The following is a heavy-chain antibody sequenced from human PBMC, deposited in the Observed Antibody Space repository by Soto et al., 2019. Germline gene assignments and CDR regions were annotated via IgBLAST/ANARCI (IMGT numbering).Heavy chain of an antibody. J-gene: IGHJ4*02. Sequence: SLRLTCADSGFTFSSYSMNWFLQAPGKGLEWVSSISSSSSYIYYADSVKGRFTISRDNAKNSLYLQMNSLRAEDTAVYYCARDRTLHYYDSSGFWGQGTLVTVSS. V-gene: IGHV3-21*01. CDR3: ARDRTLHYYDSSGF. CDR2: ISSSSSYI. CDR1: GFTFSSYS. D-gene: IGHD3-22*01.